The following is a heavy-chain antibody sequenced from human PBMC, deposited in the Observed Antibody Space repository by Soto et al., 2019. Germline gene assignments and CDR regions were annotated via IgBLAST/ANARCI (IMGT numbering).Heavy chain of an antibody. V-gene: IGHV1-18*04. D-gene: IGHD6-6*01. CDR1: GYTFTGYY. CDR2: ISAYNGNT. CDR3: ATVRQLVGYFYYYLDV. J-gene: IGHJ6*03. Sequence: ASVKVSCSASGYTFTGYYIDWARQATGQGLEWMGWISAYNGNTHYTQRLQGRVTMTTDTSTSTAYMELRGLRSDDTAVYYCATVRQLVGYFYYYLDVWGKGTTVTVSS.